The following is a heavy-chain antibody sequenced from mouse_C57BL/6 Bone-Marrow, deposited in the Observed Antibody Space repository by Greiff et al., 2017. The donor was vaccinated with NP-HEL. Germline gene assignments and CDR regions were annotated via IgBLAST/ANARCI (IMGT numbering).Heavy chain of an antibody. J-gene: IGHJ4*01. CDR2: ISSGGSYT. Sequence: DVHLVESGGDLVKPGGSLKLSCAASGFTFSSYGMSWVRQTPDKRLEWVATISSGGSYTYSPDSVKGRFTISRDNAKNTLYLQMSSLKSEDTAMYYCARQAYYGYDGYAMDYWGQGTSVTVSS. V-gene: IGHV5-6*01. CDR3: ARQAYYGYDGYAMDY. CDR1: GFTFSSYG. D-gene: IGHD2-9*01.